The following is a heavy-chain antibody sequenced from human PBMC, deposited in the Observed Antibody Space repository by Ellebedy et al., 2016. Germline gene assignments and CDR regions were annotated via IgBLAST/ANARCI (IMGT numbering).Heavy chain of an antibody. V-gene: IGHV4-59*08. CDR2: IYYSGST. D-gene: IGHD1-26*01. CDR3: ARHRRGSGSYNLILDFDY. Sequence: SETLSLTXTVSGGSISSYYWSWIRQPPGKGLEWIGYIYYSGSTNYNPSLKSRVTISVDTSKNQFSLKMSSVTAADTAVYYCARHRRGSGSYNLILDFDYWGQGTLVTVSS. J-gene: IGHJ4*02. CDR1: GGSISSYY.